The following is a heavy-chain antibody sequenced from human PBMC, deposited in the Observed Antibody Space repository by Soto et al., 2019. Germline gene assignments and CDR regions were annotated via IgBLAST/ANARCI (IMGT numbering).Heavy chain of an antibody. CDR1: GYTFTSYY. D-gene: IGHD6-13*01. Sequence: ASVKVSCKASGYTFTSYYIHWVRQAPGQGLEWMGIINPSGGSTSYAQKFQGGVTMTRDTSTSTVYMELSSLRSEDTAVYYCARDGSLSYYFDYWGQGTLVTVSS. J-gene: IGHJ4*02. CDR2: INPSGGST. CDR3: ARDGSLSYYFDY. V-gene: IGHV1-46*01.